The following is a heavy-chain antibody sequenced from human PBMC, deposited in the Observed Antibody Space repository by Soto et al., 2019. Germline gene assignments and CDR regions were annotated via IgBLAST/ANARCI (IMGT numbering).Heavy chain of an antibody. CDR1: GYTFSTYY. CDR3: ARLRFLGYYGMDG. V-gene: IGHV1-46*04. Sequence: QVQLVQSGAEVKKPGASVKVSCKASGYTFSTYYLHWVRQAPGQGLEWMGVINPNGGATSYAQKLQGRVTMTRDTSTNTVYMELRSLRSEDTAIYYCARLRFLGYYGMDGWGQGTTVTVSS. J-gene: IGHJ6*02. D-gene: IGHD3-3*01. CDR2: INPNGGAT.